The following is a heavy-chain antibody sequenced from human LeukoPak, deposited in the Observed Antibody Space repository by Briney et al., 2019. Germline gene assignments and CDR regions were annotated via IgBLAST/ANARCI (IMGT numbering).Heavy chain of an antibody. CDR2: MYHSGST. CDR1: GGSISSNKW. CDR3: ARGDPSLSWGFGT. Sequence: SGTLSLTCAVSGGSISSNKWWSWVRQPPGKGLEWIGEMYHSGSTYYNPSLKSRVTISVDKTKNQFSLKVNSVTAADTALYYCARGDPSLSWGFGTWGQGTLVTVSS. J-gene: IGHJ5*02. D-gene: IGHD3-16*01. V-gene: IGHV4-4*02.